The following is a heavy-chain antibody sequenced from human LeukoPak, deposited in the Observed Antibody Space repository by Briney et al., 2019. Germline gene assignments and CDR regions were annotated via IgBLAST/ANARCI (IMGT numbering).Heavy chain of an antibody. CDR1: GYTITNNY. CDR3: VFIVRDYMDV. V-gene: IGHV1-46*01. J-gene: IGHJ6*03. Sequence: ASVKVSCKASGYTITNNYMHWVRQAPGQGLEWMGVINPSGTGTSYAQKFQGRVTITADESTSTAYMELSSLRSEDTAVYYCVFIVRDYMDVWGKGTTVTISS. CDR2: INPSGTGT. D-gene: IGHD1-26*01.